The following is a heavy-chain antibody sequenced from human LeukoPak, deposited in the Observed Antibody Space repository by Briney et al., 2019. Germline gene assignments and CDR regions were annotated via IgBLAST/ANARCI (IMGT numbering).Heavy chain of an antibody. D-gene: IGHD1-1*01. Sequence: GGSLSLSCAASGFTFSTYGMNWVRQAPGKGLEWVAFIRYDGSNKYYVDPVKGRFTISRDNSKNTPYLQMNIMRAEDTAVYFCAKEKVPWKSTAITDFDYWGQGTLVTVSS. V-gene: IGHV3-30*02. CDR2: IRYDGSNK. J-gene: IGHJ4*02. CDR3: AKEKVPWKSTAITDFDY. CDR1: GFTFSTYG.